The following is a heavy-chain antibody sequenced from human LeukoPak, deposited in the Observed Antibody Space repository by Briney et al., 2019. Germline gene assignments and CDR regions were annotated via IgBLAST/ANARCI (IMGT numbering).Heavy chain of an antibody. Sequence: GGSLRLSCVGLTFTVSDTFMSWVRQAPGKGQDWVSTMYTGGGTDYADSVKGRFTISRDSSKNTVYLQMNSLRDEDTAVYYCARGPPFDPWGQGTLVTVSS. CDR1: TFTVSDTF. V-gene: IGHV3-66*01. CDR3: ARGPPFDP. J-gene: IGHJ5*02. CDR2: MYTGGGT.